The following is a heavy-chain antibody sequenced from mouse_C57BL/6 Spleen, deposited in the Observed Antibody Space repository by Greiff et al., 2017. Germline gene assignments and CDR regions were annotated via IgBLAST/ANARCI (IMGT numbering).Heavy chain of an antibody. Sequence: QVHVKQPGAELVMPGASVKLSCKASGYTFTSYWMHWVKQRPGQGLEWIGEIDPSDSYTNYHQKFKGKSTLTVDKSSSTAYMQLRSLTSEASEVFYCARETTAKYYFDYWGQGTTLTVSS. V-gene: IGHV1-69*01. CDR2: IDPSDSYT. CDR3: ARETTAKYYFDY. CDR1: GYTFTSYW. D-gene: IGHD1-2*01. J-gene: IGHJ2*01.